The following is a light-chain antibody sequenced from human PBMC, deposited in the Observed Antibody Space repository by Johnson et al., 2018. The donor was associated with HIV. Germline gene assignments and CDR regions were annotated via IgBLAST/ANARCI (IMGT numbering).Light chain of an antibody. CDR1: SSNIGNSYV. CDR2: GND. J-gene: IGLJ1*01. Sequence: QSALTQPPSVSAAPGQKVTISCSGSSSNIGNSYVHWYQQFPGTAPKLLIYGNDNRPSGVPERFSGSKSGTSASLAITGLQAEDEADYYCQSYDNALSGSKVFGTGTEVTVL. V-gene: IGLV1-40*01. CDR3: QSYDNALSGSKV.